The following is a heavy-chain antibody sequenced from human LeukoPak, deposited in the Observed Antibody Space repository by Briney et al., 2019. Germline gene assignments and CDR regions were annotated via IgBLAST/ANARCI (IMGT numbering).Heavy chain of an antibody. CDR2: ISWNSGSI. Sequence: QSGGSLRLSCAASGFTFDDYAMRWVRQAPGKGLEWVSGISWNSGSIGYADSVKGRFTISRDNAKNSLYLQMNSLRAEDTALYYCAKSTHCSGGSCYGTPPDYWGQGTLVTVSS. CDR3: AKSTHCSGGSCYGTPPDY. CDR1: GFTFDDYA. D-gene: IGHD2-15*01. V-gene: IGHV3-9*01. J-gene: IGHJ4*02.